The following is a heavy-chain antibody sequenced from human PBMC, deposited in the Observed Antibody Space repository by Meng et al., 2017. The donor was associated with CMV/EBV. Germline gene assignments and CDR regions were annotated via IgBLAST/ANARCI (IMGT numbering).Heavy chain of an antibody. Sequence: GGSLRLSCAASGFTFSSYEMNWVRQAPGKGLEWVSYISSSGSTIYYADSVKGRFTISRDNAKNSLYLQMNSLRAEDTAVYYCARALRPIDGAPYGMDVWGQGTTVTVSS. CDR1: GFTFSSYE. CDR3: ARALRPIDGAPYGMDV. V-gene: IGHV3-48*03. CDR2: ISSSGSTI. D-gene: IGHD3-16*01. J-gene: IGHJ6*02.